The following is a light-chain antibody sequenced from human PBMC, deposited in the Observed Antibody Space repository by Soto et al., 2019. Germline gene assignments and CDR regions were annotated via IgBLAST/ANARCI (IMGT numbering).Light chain of an antibody. CDR1: QPIRNNY. CDR3: QQYGVSPR. J-gene: IGKJ4*02. Sequence: ETELTQSPVTLYSSPGERATLSCRASQPIRNNYLAWYQHKPGRSPRLLNCGAFTRAPGMSDTFSGSGSGTDFTLTISRLEPDDFAVYYCQQYGVSPRFGGGTRGEIK. V-gene: IGKV3-20*01. CDR2: GAF.